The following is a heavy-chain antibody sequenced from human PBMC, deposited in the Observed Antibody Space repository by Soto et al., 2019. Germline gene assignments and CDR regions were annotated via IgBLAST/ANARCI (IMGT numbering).Heavy chain of an antibody. CDR2: IDSGGSST. CDR3: ARWFTYGNFDYFDY. V-gene: IGHV3-74*01. CDR1: GFTFSNAC. Sequence: SGFTFSNACMSWVRQATGKGLVWVSRIDSGGSSTTYADSVKGRFTISRDNAKNTLYLQMNGLRAEDTAVYYCARWFTYGNFDYFDYWGQGTQVTVSS. D-gene: IGHD3-10*01. J-gene: IGHJ4*02.